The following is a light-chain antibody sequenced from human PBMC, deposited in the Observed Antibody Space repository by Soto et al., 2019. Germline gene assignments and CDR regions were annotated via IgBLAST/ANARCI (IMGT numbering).Light chain of an antibody. CDR3: QQRSNWPLFT. J-gene: IGKJ3*01. V-gene: IGKV3-11*01. CDR2: DAS. CDR1: QSVNSY. Sequence: EIVLTQSPATLSLSPGERATLSCRASQSVNSYLAWYQQKPGQAPRLLIYDASNRATGIPARFSGSGSGTDFTLTISSLEPVDFAVYYCQQRSNWPLFTFGPGTKVHIK.